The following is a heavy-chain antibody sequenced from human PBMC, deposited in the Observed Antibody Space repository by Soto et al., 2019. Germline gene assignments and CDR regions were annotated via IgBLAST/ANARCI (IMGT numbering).Heavy chain of an antibody. CDR1: GFTLSGRS. J-gene: IGHJ6*04. CDR3: ARGWFGPDV. Sequence: EVQLVESGGGLVQPGGSLRLSCAASGFTLSGRSMHWVRQAPGKGLVWVSGIDNAGTDSTYADSVKGRFTSSRDNAKNMLYLQTNSLRVAATAVYYCARGWFGPDVWGKGTTVTVSS. V-gene: IGHV3-74*01. D-gene: IGHD3-10*01. CDR2: IDNAGTDS.